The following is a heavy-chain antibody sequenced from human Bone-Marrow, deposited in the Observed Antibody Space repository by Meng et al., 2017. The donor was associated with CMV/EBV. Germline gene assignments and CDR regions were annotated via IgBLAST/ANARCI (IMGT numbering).Heavy chain of an antibody. V-gene: IGHV4-38-2*02. CDR1: GYSTSSDYY. Sequence: SETLSLTCTVSGYSTSSDYYWGWIRQPPGKGLEWITSMYHTGNTYYNPSLRSRVSISVDTSKNQFSLRLSSVTAADTAVYYCARLPSSAISPPDVWGQGTTVTVSS. CDR3: ARLPSSAISPPDV. D-gene: IGHD3-3*01. CDR2: MYHTGNT. J-gene: IGHJ6*02.